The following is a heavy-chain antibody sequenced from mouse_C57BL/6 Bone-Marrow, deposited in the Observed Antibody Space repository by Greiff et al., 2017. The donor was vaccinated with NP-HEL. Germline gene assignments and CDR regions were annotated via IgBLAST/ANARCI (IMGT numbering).Heavy chain of an antibody. CDR1: GFNIKDYY. J-gene: IGHJ4*01. Sequence: EVKLMESGAELVRPGASVKLSCTASGFNIKDYYMHWVKQRPEQGLEWIGRIDPEDGDTEYAPKFQGKATMTADTSSNTAYLQLSSLTSEDTAVYYCTTPITTVVDAMDYWGQGTSVTVSS. CDR2: IDPEDGDT. D-gene: IGHD1-1*01. V-gene: IGHV14-1*01. CDR3: TTPITTVVDAMDY.